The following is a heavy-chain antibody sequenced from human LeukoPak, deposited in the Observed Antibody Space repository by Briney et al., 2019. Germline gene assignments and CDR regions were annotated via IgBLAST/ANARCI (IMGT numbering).Heavy chain of an antibody. V-gene: IGHV3-23*01. CDR3: ARGLSGYASSLGY. D-gene: IGHD6-6*01. CDR1: GFTFSSYG. J-gene: IGHJ4*02. Sequence: HPGGSLRLSCAASGFTFSSYGMSWVRQAPGKGLGWVSAISGSGGSTYYADSVKGRFTISRDNSKNTLYLQMNSLRAEDTAVYYCARGLSGYASSLGYWGQGTLVTVSA. CDR2: ISGSGGST.